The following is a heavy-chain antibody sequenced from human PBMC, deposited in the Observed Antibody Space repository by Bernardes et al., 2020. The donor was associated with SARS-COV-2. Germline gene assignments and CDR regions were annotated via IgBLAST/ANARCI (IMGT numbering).Heavy chain of an antibody. D-gene: IGHD3-3*01. CDR2: VSWDGSTT. CDR3: ATERQSLTIFGVGHDAFDF. V-gene: IGHV3-43*01. CDR1: GFTFEDYT. J-gene: IGHJ3*01. Sequence: VSLRLSCAASGFTFEDYTMHWVRQVPGKGLEWVSLVSWDGSTTNYADSVKGRFIISRDSSRNTLHLQMNSLRKEDTALYYCATERQSLTIFGVGHDAFDFWGQGTMVTVSS.